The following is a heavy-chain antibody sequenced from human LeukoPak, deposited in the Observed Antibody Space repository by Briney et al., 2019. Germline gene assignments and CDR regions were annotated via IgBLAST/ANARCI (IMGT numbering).Heavy chain of an antibody. CDR1: GYTFIDYY. Sequence: ASVKVSCKASGYTFIDYYMHWVRQAPGQGLEWMGWINPNSGDTHYAQMFQGRVTMTRDTSINAAYMELRRVRSDDTAVYYCAKSAQYSSAWFTGCFDYWGQGSLVTVSS. D-gene: IGHD4-11*01. CDR2: INPNSGDT. CDR3: AKSAQYSSAWFTGCFDY. J-gene: IGHJ4*02. V-gene: IGHV1-2*02.